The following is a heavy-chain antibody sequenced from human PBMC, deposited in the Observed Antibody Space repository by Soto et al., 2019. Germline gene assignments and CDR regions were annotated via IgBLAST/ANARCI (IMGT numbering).Heavy chain of an antibody. CDR1: GYTFTSYG. D-gene: IGHD1-1*01. CDR3: ARDGQGELEPTYQYYYYYMDV. CDR2: ISAYNGNT. V-gene: IGHV1-18*01. Sequence: ASVEVSCKASGYTFTSYGISWVRQSPGQGLEWMGWISAYNGNTNYAQKLQGRVTMTTDTSTSTAYMELRSLRSDDTAVYYCARDGQGELEPTYQYYYYYMDVWGKGTTVTVSS. J-gene: IGHJ6*03.